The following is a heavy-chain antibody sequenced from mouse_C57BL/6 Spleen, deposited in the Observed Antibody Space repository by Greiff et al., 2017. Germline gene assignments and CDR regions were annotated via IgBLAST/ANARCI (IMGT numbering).Heavy chain of an antibody. D-gene: IGHD2-10*01. CDR1: GYTFTSYW. CDR3: ARKGLLRYAMDY. V-gene: IGHV1-69*01. Sequence: QVQLQQPGAELVMPGASVKLSCKASGYTFTSYWMHWVKQRPGQGLEWIGEIDPSDSYTTYNQKFKGKSTLTVDKSSSTAYMQLSSLTSEDSAVYYCARKGLLRYAMDYWGQGTSVTVSS. CDR2: IDPSDSYT. J-gene: IGHJ4*01.